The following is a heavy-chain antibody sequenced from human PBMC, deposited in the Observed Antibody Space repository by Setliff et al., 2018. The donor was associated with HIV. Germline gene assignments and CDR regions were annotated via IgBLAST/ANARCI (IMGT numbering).Heavy chain of an antibody. Sequence: VASVKVSCKALTFLVTGYNIHWVRLAPGHGPEWLGRINPNNGGTDYAQKFQGRVTMSLDTSTNTIYLELKGLTSDDTAVYYCAKPRIFDSFDVWGPGTVVTVSS. CDR3: AKPRIFDSFDV. J-gene: IGHJ3*01. CDR1: TFLVTGYN. V-gene: IGHV1-2*06. CDR2: INPNNGGT. D-gene: IGHD2-15*01.